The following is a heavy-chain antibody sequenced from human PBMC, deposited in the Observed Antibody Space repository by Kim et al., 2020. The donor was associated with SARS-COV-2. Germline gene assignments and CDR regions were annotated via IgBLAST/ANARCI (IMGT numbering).Heavy chain of an antibody. CDR2: ISWNSGSI. D-gene: IGHD3-22*01. CDR1: GFTFDDYA. J-gene: IGHJ3*02. CDR3: AQDKAYDSSGAFDI. V-gene: IGHV3-9*01. Sequence: GGSLRLSCAASGFTFDDYAMHWVRQAPGKGLEWVSGISWNSGSIGYADSVKGRFTISRDNAKNSLYLQMNSLRAEDTALYYCAQDKAYDSSGAFDIWGQGTMVTVSS.